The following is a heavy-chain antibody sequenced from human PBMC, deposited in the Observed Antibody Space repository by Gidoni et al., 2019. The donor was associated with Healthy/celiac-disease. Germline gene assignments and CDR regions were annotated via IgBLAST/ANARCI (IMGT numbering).Heavy chain of an antibody. D-gene: IGHD3-3*01. CDR2: IYYSGST. CDR1: GGSISSYY. V-gene: IGHV4-59*01. Sequence: QVQLQASGPGLVKPSETLSLTCTVSGGSISSYYWSWIRQPPGKGLEWIGYIYYSGSTNYNPSLKSRVTISVDTSKNQFSLKLSSVTAADTAVYYCARALDFWSGVEWDYWGQGTLVTVSS. J-gene: IGHJ4*02. CDR3: ARALDFWSGVEWDY.